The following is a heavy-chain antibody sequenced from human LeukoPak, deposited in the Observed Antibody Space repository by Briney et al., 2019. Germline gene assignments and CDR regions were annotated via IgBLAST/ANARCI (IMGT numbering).Heavy chain of an antibody. CDR3: GYTNNFYH. V-gene: IGHV3-7*01. CDR1: GLSISGQW. CDR2: IKHDGSEE. J-gene: IGHJ4*02. D-gene: IGHD3-16*02. Sequence: PGGSLRLSCVASGLSISGQWMNWVRQAPGQGLEWVANIKHDGSEEYYVDSVKGRFTVSRAVGRNSVSLQMNSVRAEDTAVYYCGYTNNFYHWGQGTLVVVSS.